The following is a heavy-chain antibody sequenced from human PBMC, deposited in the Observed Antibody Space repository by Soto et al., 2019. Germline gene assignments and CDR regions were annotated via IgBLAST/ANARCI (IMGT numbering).Heavy chain of an antibody. Sequence: ASVKVSCKASGYTFTGYYIHWVRQAPGQGLEWMGSISPHSGGPNYVQGFQGRVTMTRDTSMTTVYMEMSGLTSDDTAVYYCAREEQTGANYYLDYWGQGTLVTVSS. CDR3: AREEQTGANYYLDY. J-gene: IGHJ4*02. V-gene: IGHV1-2*02. CDR2: ISPHSGGP. CDR1: GYTFTGYY. D-gene: IGHD7-27*01.